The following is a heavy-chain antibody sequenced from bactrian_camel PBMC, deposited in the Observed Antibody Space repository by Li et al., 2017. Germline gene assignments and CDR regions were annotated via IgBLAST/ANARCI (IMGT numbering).Heavy chain of an antibody. J-gene: IGHJ4*01. D-gene: IGHD5*01. V-gene: IGHV3S26*01. CDR1: GYTYSSYC. Sequence: HVQLVESGGGSVQAGGSLRLSCAASGYTYSSYCMGWFRQAPGKEREGVAAIDSDGSTSYADSVKGRVTISLDVAKKTLYLQMNSLRPEDTAMYYCAASLGKAYCHRAFFLSRQRPNFGIMGQGTQVTVS. CDR2: IDSDGST.